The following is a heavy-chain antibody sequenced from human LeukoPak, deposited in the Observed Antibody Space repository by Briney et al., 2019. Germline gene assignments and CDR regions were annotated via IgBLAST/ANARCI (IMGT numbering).Heavy chain of an antibody. D-gene: IGHD6-6*01. CDR3: ARGSVAARRFDY. J-gene: IGHJ4*02. V-gene: IGHV4-34*01. Sequence: SETLSLTCAVYGGSFSGYYWSWIRQPPGKGLEWIGEINHSGSTNYSPSLKSRVTISVDTSKNQFSLKLSSVTAADTAVYYCARGSVAARRFDYWGQGTLVTVSS. CDR2: INHSGST. CDR1: GGSFSGYY.